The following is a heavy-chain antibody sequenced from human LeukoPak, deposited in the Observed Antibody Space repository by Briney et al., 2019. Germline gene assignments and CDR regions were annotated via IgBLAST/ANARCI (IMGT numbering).Heavy chain of an antibody. D-gene: IGHD6-13*01. CDR1: GSTFSSYA. J-gene: IGHJ4*02. CDR2: IYSGGST. Sequence: GGSPRLSCAASGSTFSSYAMHWVRQAPGKGLEWVAVIYSGGSTYYADSVKGRFAISRDNSKNTLYLQMNSLRAEDTAVYYCARVGIAAAGRDYWGQGTLVTVSS. V-gene: IGHV3-53*01. CDR3: ARVGIAAAGRDY.